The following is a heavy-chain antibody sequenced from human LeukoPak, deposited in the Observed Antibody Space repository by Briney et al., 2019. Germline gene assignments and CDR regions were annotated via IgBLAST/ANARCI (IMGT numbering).Heavy chain of an antibody. J-gene: IGHJ4*02. D-gene: IGHD3-22*01. CDR2: IYSGGST. V-gene: IGHV3-53*01. CDR1: GFTVSSNY. Sequence: PGGSLRLSCAASGFTVSSNYMSWVRQAPGKGLEWVSVIYSGGSTYYGDSVKGRFTISRDNSKNTLYLQMNSLRAEATAVYYCARLVQGYYYDYWGQGTLVTVSS. CDR3: ARLVQGYYYDY.